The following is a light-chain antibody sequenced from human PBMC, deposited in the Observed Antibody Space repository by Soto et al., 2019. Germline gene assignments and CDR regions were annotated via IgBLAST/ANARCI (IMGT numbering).Light chain of an antibody. Sequence: ETVMTQSPATLSVSPGESATLSCRAGQSVSSNLAWYQQRPGQAPRLLMYGASTRATGIPARLSGSGSGTEFTLTISSLQSEDFAVYYCQQYHNWPRTFGQGTKVEIK. V-gene: IGKV3-15*01. CDR2: GAS. CDR1: QSVSSN. CDR3: QQYHNWPRT. J-gene: IGKJ1*01.